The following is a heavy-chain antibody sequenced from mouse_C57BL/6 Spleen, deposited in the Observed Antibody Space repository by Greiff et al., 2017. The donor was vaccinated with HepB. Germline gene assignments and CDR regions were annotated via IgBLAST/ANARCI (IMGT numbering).Heavy chain of an antibody. CDR1: GYSITSDYA. CDR3: ARSIMAN. Sequence: EVQLQESGPGLVKPSQSLSLTCTVTGYSITSDYAWNWIRQFPGNKLEWMGYISYSGRTSYNPSLKSRISITRDTSKNQLVLQLNSVTTEDTATYYCARSIMANWGQGTTLTVSS. V-gene: IGHV3-2*02. J-gene: IGHJ2*01. CDR2: ISYSGRT.